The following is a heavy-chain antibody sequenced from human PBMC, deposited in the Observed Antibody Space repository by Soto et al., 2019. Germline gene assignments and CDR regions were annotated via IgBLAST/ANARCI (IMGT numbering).Heavy chain of an antibody. D-gene: IGHD2-15*01. Sequence: PGGSLRLSCAASGFTFSSYGMHWVRQAPGKGLEWVAVISYDGSNKYYADSVKGRFTISRDNSKNTLYLQMNSLRAEDTAVYYCAKEPPSLYCSGGSCYFFDYWGQGTLVTVSS. J-gene: IGHJ4*02. CDR3: AKEPPSLYCSGGSCYFFDY. V-gene: IGHV3-30*18. CDR2: ISYDGSNK. CDR1: GFTFSSYG.